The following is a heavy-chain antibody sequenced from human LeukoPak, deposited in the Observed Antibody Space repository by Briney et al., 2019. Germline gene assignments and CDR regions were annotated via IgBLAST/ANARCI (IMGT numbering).Heavy chain of an antibody. CDR2: ISYDGSNK. Sequence: GGSLRLSCAASGFTFSSYGMHWVRQAPGKGLEWVAVISYDGSNKYYADSVKGRFTIARDDSRNTLYLQMNNLRAEDTAVYYCAREIWATGIGWFDPWGQGTVVTVSS. CDR3: AREIWATGIGWFDP. D-gene: IGHD3-16*01. J-gene: IGHJ5*02. CDR1: GFTFSSYG. V-gene: IGHV3-30*03.